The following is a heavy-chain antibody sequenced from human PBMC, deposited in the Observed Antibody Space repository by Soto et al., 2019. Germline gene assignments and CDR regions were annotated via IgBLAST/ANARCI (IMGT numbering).Heavy chain of an antibody. CDR3: ARDLLWFGESFEYYYGMDV. V-gene: IGHV1-2*02. CDR1: GYTFTGYY. CDR2: INPNSGGT. J-gene: IGHJ6*02. Sequence: ASVKVSWNASGYTFTGYYMHWVRQAPGQGLEWMGWINPNSGGTNYAQKFQGRVTMTRDTSISTAYMELSRLRSDDTAVYYCARDLLWFGESFEYYYGMDVWGQGTTVTVSS. D-gene: IGHD3-10*01.